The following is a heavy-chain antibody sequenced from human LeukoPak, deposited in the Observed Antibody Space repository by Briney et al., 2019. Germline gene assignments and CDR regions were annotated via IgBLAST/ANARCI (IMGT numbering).Heavy chain of an antibody. CDR2: INPNSGGT. CDR3: ASLGGIAVAGTGKYYFDY. J-gene: IGHJ4*02. CDR1: GYTFTGYY. D-gene: IGHD6-19*01. Sequence: ASVKVSCKASGYTFTGYYMHWVRQAPGQGLGWMGWINPNSGGTNYAQKFQGRVTVTRDTSISTAYMELSRLRSDDTAVYYCASLGGIAVAGTGKYYFDYWGQGTLVTVSS. V-gene: IGHV1-2*02.